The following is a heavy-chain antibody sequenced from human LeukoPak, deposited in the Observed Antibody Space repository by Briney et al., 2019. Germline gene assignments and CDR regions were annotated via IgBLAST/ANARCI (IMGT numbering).Heavy chain of an antibody. CDR3: AKVLSTSSSYWYGLDV. CDR2: ISASASHT. D-gene: IGHD6-6*01. V-gene: IGHV3-23*01. Sequence: GGSLRLSCAASGFSFSTFHMDWVRQAPGKGLEWIGSISASASHTYYIDSVKGRFTISRENYRNMLYLQMNSLRPEDTGTYYCAKVLSTSSSYWYGLDVWARGTGVTVS. J-gene: IGHJ6*02. CDR1: GFSFSTFH.